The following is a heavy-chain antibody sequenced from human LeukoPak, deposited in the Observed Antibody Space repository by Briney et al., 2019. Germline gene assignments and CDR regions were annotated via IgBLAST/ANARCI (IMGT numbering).Heavy chain of an antibody. V-gene: IGHV4-59*01. CDR1: GASISYNY. Sequence: PSETLSLTCTASGASISYNYWNWIRQPPEKGLEWIGYIYYTGNTNYNPSLKSRLSISVDTSKNQFSLKLSSVTAADTAVYYCARGYYYALDVWGQGTTVTVSS. CDR3: ARGYYYALDV. J-gene: IGHJ6*02. CDR2: IYYTGNT.